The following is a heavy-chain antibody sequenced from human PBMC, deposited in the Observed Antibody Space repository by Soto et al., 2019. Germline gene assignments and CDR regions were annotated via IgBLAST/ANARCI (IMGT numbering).Heavy chain of an antibody. D-gene: IGHD4-17*01. J-gene: IGHJ4*02. CDR1: GYSISSGYY. CDR2: INHRGNS. CDR3: ARSGDDYGSYHDY. V-gene: IGHV4-38-2*01. Sequence: SETLSLTCDVSGYSISSGYYWAWVRQPPGKGMGWIGSINHRGNSYYNPSLKSRVTISVDMSKNQGSLKVNSVTAADTAVYYCARSGDDYGSYHDYWGQGTLVTVSS.